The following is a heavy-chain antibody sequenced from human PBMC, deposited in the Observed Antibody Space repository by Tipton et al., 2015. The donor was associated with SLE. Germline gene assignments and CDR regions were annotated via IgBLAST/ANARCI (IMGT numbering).Heavy chain of an antibody. D-gene: IGHD6-19*01. V-gene: IGHV3-21*03. Sequence: SLRLSCAASGFTFSSYAMSWVRQAPGKGLEWVSAISGSSSYIYYADSVKGRFTVSRDNAKNSLYLQMNSLRAEDTAVYYCARRAVAGFDYWGQGTLVTVSS. CDR3: ARRAVAGFDY. CDR2: ISGSSSYI. CDR1: GFTFSSYA. J-gene: IGHJ4*02.